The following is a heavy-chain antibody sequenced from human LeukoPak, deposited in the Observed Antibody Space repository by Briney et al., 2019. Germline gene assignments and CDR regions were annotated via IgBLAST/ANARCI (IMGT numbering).Heavy chain of an antibody. V-gene: IGHV4-61*01. CDR3: AREGVLPRRVGMDV. Sequence: PSETLSLTCTVSGGSVSSGSYYWSWIRQPPGKGLEWIGYIYYSGSTNYNPSLKSRVTISVDTSKNQFSLKLSSVTAADTAVYYCAREGVLPRRVGMDVWGQGTTVTVSS. D-gene: IGHD2-8*01. CDR1: GGSVSSGSYY. J-gene: IGHJ6*02. CDR2: IYYSGST.